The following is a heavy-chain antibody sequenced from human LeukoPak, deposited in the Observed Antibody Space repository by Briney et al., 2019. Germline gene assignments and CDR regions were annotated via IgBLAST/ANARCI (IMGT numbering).Heavy chain of an antibody. CDR3: ARGLGIPYYYYYYMDV. D-gene: IGHD7-27*01. Sequence: PETLSLTCTVSGGSISSSSYYWGWIRQPPGKGLEWIGYIYYSGSTYYNPSLKSRVTISVDTSKNQFSLKLTSVTAADTAVYYCARGLGIPYYYYYYMDVWGKGTTVTVSS. CDR1: GGSISSSSYY. V-gene: IGHV4-39*01. CDR2: IYYSGST. J-gene: IGHJ6*03.